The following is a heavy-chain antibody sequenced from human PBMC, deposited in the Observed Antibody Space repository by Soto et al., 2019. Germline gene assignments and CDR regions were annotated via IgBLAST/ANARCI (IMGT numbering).Heavy chain of an antibody. V-gene: IGHV5-51*01. CDR3: ARQGNGAEGFDY. CDR1: GYYFPSYW. J-gene: IGHJ4*02. Sequence: GESLKISCQGSGYYFPSYWIGWVRQTPGKGLEWMGIFYPGDSDTRYSPSFQGQVTISADRSISTAYLQWSSLKPSDTAMYYCARQGNGAEGFDYWGQGTLVTVSS. CDR2: FYPGDSDT. D-gene: IGHD4-17*01.